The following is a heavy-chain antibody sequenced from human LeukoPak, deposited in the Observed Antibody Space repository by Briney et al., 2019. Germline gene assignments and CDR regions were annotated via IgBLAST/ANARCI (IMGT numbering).Heavy chain of an antibody. Sequence: GGSLRLSCAASGFTFSSYWMTWVRQAPGKGLEWVANIKHDGSEKNYVDSVKGRFTISRDNAKNSLFLQMYSLRAEDTAVYYCVTDPPIVGTTRGWGQGTLVTVSS. CDR1: GFTFSSYW. D-gene: IGHD1-26*01. J-gene: IGHJ4*02. CDR2: IKHDGSEK. CDR3: VTDPPIVGTTRG. V-gene: IGHV3-7*01.